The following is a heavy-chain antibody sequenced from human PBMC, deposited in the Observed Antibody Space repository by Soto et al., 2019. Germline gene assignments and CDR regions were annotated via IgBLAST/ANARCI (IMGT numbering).Heavy chain of an antibody. CDR1: GYTFTSYY. J-gene: IGHJ4*02. Sequence: ASVKVSCKASGYTFTSYYMHWVRQAPGQGLEWMGIINPSGGSTGYAQKFQGRVTMTRDTSTSTVYMELSSLRSEDTAVYYCARDPRGYYDSSGPFDYWGQGTLVTVSS. V-gene: IGHV1-46*01. CDR2: INPSGGST. D-gene: IGHD3-22*01. CDR3: ARDPRGYYDSSGPFDY.